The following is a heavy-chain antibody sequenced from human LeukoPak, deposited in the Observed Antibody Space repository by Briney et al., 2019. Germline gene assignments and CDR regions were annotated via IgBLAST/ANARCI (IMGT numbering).Heavy chain of an antibody. D-gene: IGHD5-24*01. Sequence: GGSLRLSCTVSGFTVSSNSMSWVRQAPGKGLEWVSFIYSDNTHYSDSVKGRFTISRDNSKNTLYLQMNSLRAEDTAVYYCAKQERWLQLRGVDYWGQGTLVTVSS. J-gene: IGHJ4*02. V-gene: IGHV3-66*03. CDR2: IYSDNT. CDR1: GFTVSSNS. CDR3: AKQERWLQLRGVDY.